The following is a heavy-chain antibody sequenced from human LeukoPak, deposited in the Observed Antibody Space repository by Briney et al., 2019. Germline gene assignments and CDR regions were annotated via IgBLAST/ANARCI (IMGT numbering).Heavy chain of an antibody. J-gene: IGHJ5*02. D-gene: IGHD3-22*01. CDR2: IKQDVSEK. CDR3: ARDPPRYDSSGYFS. CDR1: VFSFSSYW. V-gene: IGHV3-7*01. Sequence: PGGSLRLSCAASVFSFSSYWMSWVRQAPRKGLEWVSNIKQDVSEKNYVDSVKARFTISRDNAKNSLYLQMNSLRAEDTAVYYCARDPPRYDSSGYFSWGQGTLVTVSS.